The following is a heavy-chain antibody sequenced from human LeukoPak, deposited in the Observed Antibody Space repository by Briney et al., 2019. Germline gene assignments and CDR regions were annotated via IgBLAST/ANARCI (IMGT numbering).Heavy chain of an antibody. CDR2: IYASGIT. CDR3: ARESRTVQMATSMHGHWFDP. J-gene: IGHJ5*02. CDR1: GASISDNFY. V-gene: IGHV4-61*02. D-gene: IGHD5-24*01. Sequence: PSETLSLTCTVSGASISDNFYWSWIRQSAGKGLAWIGRIYASGITTYSSSLKSRLTISVDTSKDQFSLRLTSVTAADTAVYYCARESRTVQMATSMHGHWFDPWGQGTLVTVSS.